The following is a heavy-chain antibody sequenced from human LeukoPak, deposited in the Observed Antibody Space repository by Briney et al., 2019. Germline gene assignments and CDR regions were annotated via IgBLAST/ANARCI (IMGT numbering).Heavy chain of an antibody. CDR2: IKKTGSET. Sequence: GGPLRLSCAASGFTLSHFWMSWVRQAPGKGLEWVAYIKKTGSETYYMDSVEGRFTITRDNSRDSVFLHMYGLRAEDTAVYFCARENGYCSGANCYSYFDSWGQGTLVTVSS. J-gene: IGHJ4*02. CDR3: ARENGYCSGANCYSYFDS. D-gene: IGHD2-15*01. V-gene: IGHV3-7*01. CDR1: GFTLSHFW.